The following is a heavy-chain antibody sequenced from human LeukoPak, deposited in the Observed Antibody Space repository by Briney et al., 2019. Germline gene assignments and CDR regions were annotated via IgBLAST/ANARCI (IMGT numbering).Heavy chain of an antibody. J-gene: IGHJ5*02. V-gene: IGHV3-30-3*01. Sequence: GESLRLSCAASGFTFSNYAILWVRQAPGKGLEWVAVISYDGSSKNFADSVKGRFTISRDNSKNTLYLQMNYLRAEDTAVYYCAKDPTSVGGRHDWLLDSWGQGTLVTLSS. CDR1: GFTFSNYA. CDR2: ISYDGSSK. D-gene: IGHD3-9*01. CDR3: AKDPTSVGGRHDWLLDS.